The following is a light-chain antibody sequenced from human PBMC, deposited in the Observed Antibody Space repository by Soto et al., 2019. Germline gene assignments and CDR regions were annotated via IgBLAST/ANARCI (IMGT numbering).Light chain of an antibody. J-gene: IGKJ3*01. CDR1: QSVDNH. CDR2: DVS. Sequence: EIVLTQSPDTLCLSPGERAPLSCRASQSVDNHLAWYQQKPGQAPRLLIYDVSNRATGTPARFSGSGSGTEFTLTISSLQSEDFAVYYCQHYNNWPTTFGPGTKVDI. CDR3: QHYNNWPTT. V-gene: IGKV3D-15*01.